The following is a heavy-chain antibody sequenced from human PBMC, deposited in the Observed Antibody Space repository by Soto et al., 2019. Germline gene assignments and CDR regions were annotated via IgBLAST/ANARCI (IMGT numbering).Heavy chain of an antibody. J-gene: IGHJ4*02. D-gene: IGHD6-6*01. CDR3: ARGGGYSSSACDY. CDR2: INHSGST. V-gene: IGHV4-34*01. Sequence: QPPGKGLQWIGQINHSGSTYYNPSLKSRVIISMHTSNAQFSLELTSVTAADTAVYYCARGGGYSSSACDYWGQGTLVTV.